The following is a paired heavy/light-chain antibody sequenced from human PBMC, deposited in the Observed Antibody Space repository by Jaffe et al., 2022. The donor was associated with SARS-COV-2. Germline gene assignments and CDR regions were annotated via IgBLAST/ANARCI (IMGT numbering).Heavy chain of an antibody. D-gene: IGHD6-13*01. CDR3: ARDQGAGGIRPFDC. V-gene: IGHV1-3*04. Sequence: QVQLAQSGAEVKKPGASVKVSCKTSGYTFNDYGMHWVRQAPGQGLEWMGWIHNVNGKTKYSQKFQGRVTITRDTSATTGYMELSSLRSEDTAIYYCARDQGAGGIRPFDCWGQGTPVTVSS. CDR1: GYTFNDYG. CDR2: IHNVNGKT. J-gene: IGHJ4*02.
Light chain of an antibody. CDR1: QSVLYSSNNKNY. CDR2: WAS. CDR3: QQYYSTLSYT. V-gene: IGKV4-1*01. Sequence: DIVMTQSPDSLAVSLGERATINCKSSQSVLYSSNNKNYLAWYQQKPGQPLKLLIYWASTRESGVPDRFSGSGSGTDFTLTISSLQAEDVAVYYCQQYYSTLSYTFGQGTKLEIK. J-gene: IGKJ2*01.